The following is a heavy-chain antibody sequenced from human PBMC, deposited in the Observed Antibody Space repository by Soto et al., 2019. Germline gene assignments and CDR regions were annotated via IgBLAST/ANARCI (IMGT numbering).Heavy chain of an antibody. V-gene: IGHV4-59*01. CDR3: ARALGSGSSRNWFDT. Sequence: SETLSLTCTVSGGSISSYYWSWIRQPPGKGLEGIGYIYYSGSTNYNPSLKSRVTISVDTSKTQFSLKMTSVTAVDTAVYYCARALGSGSSRNWFDTWGQGTLVTVSS. CDR1: GGSISSYY. J-gene: IGHJ5*02. CDR2: IYYSGST. D-gene: IGHD5-12*01.